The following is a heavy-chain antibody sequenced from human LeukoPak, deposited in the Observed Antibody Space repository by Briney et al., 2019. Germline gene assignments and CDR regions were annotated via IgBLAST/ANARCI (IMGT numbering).Heavy chain of an antibody. D-gene: IGHD2-2*01. V-gene: IGHV3-30-3*01. Sequence: AGGSLRLPCAVSGFTISSYAMHRVRQAPGKGLEWVAVISYDGGNKYYADSVKGRFTISRDNSKNTLYLQMNSLRAEDTAVYYCARLPAYCSSTSCYYDYWGQGTLVTVSS. CDR3: ARLPAYCSSTSCYYDY. CDR1: GFTISSYA. CDR2: ISYDGGNK. J-gene: IGHJ4*02.